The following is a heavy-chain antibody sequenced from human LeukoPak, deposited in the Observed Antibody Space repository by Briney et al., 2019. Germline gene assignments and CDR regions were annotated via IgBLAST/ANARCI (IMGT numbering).Heavy chain of an antibody. CDR2: ISTNTGNP. Sequence: ASVKVSCKASGYTFTSYGISWVRPAPGQGLEWMGWISTNTGNPTYAQGFTGRFVFSLGTSVSTAYLQISSLKAEDTAVYYCARKSVAATPRDIVYQYSYMDVWGKGTTVTVSS. CDR3: ARKSVAATPRDIVYQYSYMDV. J-gene: IGHJ6*03. D-gene: IGHD2-15*01. CDR1: GYTFTSYG. V-gene: IGHV7-4-1*02.